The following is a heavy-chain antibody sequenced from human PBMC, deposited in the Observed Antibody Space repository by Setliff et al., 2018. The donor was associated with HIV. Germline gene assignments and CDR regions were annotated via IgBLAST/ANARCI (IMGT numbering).Heavy chain of an antibody. CDR2: ISTSGST. J-gene: IGHJ4*02. CDR3: ARGQYNSGYYGEPSPYYFDS. Sequence: SETLSLTCTVSGGSISSGNYYWSWIRQPAGKGLEWIGHISTSGSTKYNPSLKSRLTIFMDTSKSQLSLWLSSVTAADTATYYCARGQYNSGYYGEPSPYYFDSWDQGTLVTVSS. V-gene: IGHV4-61*09. CDR1: GGSISSGNYY. D-gene: IGHD5-12*01.